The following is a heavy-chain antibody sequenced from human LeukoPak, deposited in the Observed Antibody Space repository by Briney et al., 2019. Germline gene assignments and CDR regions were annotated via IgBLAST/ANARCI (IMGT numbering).Heavy chain of an antibody. CDR2: INPSGGST. J-gene: IGHJ4*02. CDR1: GYTFTSYY. CDR3: ARDYLEGSDSSGYYSFDY. D-gene: IGHD3-22*01. V-gene: IGHV1-46*01. Sequence: ASVKVSCKASGYTFTSYYMHWVRQAPGQGLEWMGIINPSGGSTSYAQKFRGRVTMTRDTSTSTVYMELSSLRSEDTAVYYCARDYLEGSDSSGYYSFDYWGQGTLVTVSS.